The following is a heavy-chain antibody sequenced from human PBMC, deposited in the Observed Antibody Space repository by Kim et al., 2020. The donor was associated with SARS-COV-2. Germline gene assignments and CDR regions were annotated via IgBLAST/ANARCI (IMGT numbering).Heavy chain of an antibody. Sequence: SGGVCYWSWIRQHPGKGLEWIRYIYYRGSTYYNPSLKSRVTISVDTSKNQFSLKLSSVTAADTAVYYCARATTTIFGVVSEFDYWGQGTLAT. J-gene: IGHJ4*02. CDR1: SGGVCY. CDR2: IYYRGST. CDR3: ARATTTIFGVVSEFDY. V-gene: IGHV4-31*02. D-gene: IGHD3-3*01.